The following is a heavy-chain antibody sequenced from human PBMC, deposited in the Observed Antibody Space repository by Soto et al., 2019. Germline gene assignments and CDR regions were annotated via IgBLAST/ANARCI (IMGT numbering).Heavy chain of an antibody. CDR3: XXXXXXXXDFDY. CDR1: GYSFTTYG. CDR2: ISGYNGNT. V-gene: IGHV1-18*01. Sequence: QVQLVQSGPEVKKPGASVKVSCKASGYSFTTYGINWVRQXPXXXLEWMGWISGYNGNTNYAQKLQGRVTMTTDTXXXXXXXXXXXXXXXXXXXXYXXXXXXXXXDFDYWGQGTLVTVSS. J-gene: IGHJ4*02.